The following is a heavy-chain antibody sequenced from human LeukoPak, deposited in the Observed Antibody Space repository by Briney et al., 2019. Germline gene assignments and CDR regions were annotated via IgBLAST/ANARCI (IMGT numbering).Heavy chain of an antibody. D-gene: IGHD1-1*01. CDR2: INHSGST. CDR3: ARNAERNNWFDP. CDR1: GGSFSGYY. J-gene: IGHJ5*02. Sequence: PSETLSLTCAVYGGSFSGYYWSWIRQPPGKGLEWIGEINHSGSTNYNPSLKSRVTMSVDTSKNQFSLKLSSVTAADTAVYYCARNAERNNWFDPWGQGTLVTVSS. V-gene: IGHV4-34*01.